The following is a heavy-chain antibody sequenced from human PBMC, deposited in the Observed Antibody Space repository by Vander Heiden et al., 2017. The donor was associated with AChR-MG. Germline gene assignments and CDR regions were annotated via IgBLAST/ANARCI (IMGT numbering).Heavy chain of an antibody. Sequence: EVQLLESGGGLVQPGGSLRLSCAVSGFTFSNYALSWVRQAPGKGLEWVSAIGGSGDSTYYADSVKGRFTISRDNSKNTVSLQMNSLRAEDTAIYYCAKEGPMTMIVVVPNYFDHWGQGTLVTVSS. CDR3: AKEGPMTMIVVVPNYFDH. J-gene: IGHJ4*02. CDR2: IGGSGDST. V-gene: IGHV3-23*01. D-gene: IGHD3-22*01. CDR1: GFTFSNYA.